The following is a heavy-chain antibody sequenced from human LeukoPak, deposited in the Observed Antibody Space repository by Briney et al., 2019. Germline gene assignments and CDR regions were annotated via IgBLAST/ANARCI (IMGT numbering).Heavy chain of an antibody. V-gene: IGHV4-39*07. Sequence: KPSETLSLTCTVSGGSISSSSYYWGWIRQPPGKGLEWIGSIYYSGSTYYNPSLKSRVTISVDTSKNQFSLKLSSVTAADTAVYYCARRGGRRSALAGRRFDPWGQGTLVTVSS. D-gene: IGHD2-15*01. CDR1: GGSISSSSYY. CDR2: IYYSGST. CDR3: ARRGGRRSALAGRRFDP. J-gene: IGHJ5*02.